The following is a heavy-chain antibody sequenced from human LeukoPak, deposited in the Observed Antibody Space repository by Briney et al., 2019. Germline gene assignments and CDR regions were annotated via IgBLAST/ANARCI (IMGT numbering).Heavy chain of an antibody. J-gene: IGHJ3*02. D-gene: IGHD5-24*01. Sequence: PGGSLRLSCAASGFTFSAYYMNWIRQAPGKGLEWVSYISSSGYTMYYADSVKGRFTISRDNAKNSLYLQMNSLRAEDTAVYYCARGVKQATIEDGIFAFDIWGQGTMVTVSS. CDR1: GFTFSAYY. V-gene: IGHV3-11*01. CDR3: ARGVKQATIEDGIFAFDI. CDR2: ISSSGYTM.